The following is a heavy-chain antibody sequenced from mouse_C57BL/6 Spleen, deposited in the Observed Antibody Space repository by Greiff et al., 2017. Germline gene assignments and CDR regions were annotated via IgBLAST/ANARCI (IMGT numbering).Heavy chain of an antibody. Sequence: EVQLQQSGPVLVKPGASVKMSCKASGYTFTDYYMNWVKQSHGKSLEWIGVINPYNGGTSYNQKFKGKATLTVDKSSSTAYMELNSLTSEDSAVYYCAREDDGTGYFDVWGKGTTVTVSS. CDR3: AREDDGTGYFDV. D-gene: IGHD2-3*01. V-gene: IGHV1-19*01. CDR1: GYTFTDYY. CDR2: INPYNGGT. J-gene: IGHJ1*03.